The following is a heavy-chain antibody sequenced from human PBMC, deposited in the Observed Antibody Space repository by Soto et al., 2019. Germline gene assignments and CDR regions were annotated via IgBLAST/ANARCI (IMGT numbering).Heavy chain of an antibody. V-gene: IGHV5-51*01. J-gene: IGHJ3*02. D-gene: IGHD3-9*01. Sequence: GESLKISCKGSGYSFTSYWIGWVRQMPGKGLEWMGIIYAGDSDTRYSQSFQGQVTISADKSISTAYLQWSSLKASDTAMYYCARQPVLRYFDWLLDAFDIWGQGTMVTVSS. CDR2: IYAGDSDT. CDR1: GYSFTSYW. CDR3: ARQPVLRYFDWLLDAFDI.